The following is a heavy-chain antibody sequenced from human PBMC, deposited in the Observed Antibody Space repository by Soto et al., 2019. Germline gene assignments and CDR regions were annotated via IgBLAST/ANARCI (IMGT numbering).Heavy chain of an antibody. D-gene: IGHD2-21*01. CDR2: ITGSTGDT. CDR3: ARDKVGIAADY. CDR1: GFTFTNYG. J-gene: IGHJ4*02. Sequence: QVQLVQSGVEVKKPGASVKVSCKASGFTFTNYGISWVRQAPGQGLEWMGWITGSTGDTNYAQKLQDRLAMTTDTSTDTAYMELRSLRADDTAVYYCARDKVGIAADYWGQGTLVTVSS. V-gene: IGHV1-18*01.